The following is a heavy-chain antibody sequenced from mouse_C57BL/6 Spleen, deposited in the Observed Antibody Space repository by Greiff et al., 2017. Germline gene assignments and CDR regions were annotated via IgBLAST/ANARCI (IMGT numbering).Heavy chain of an antibody. Sequence: VQLQQSGPELVKPGASVKISCKASGYTFTDYYMNWVKQSHGQSLEWIGDINPNYGCTSYNQKFKGKATLTVDKSSSTAYMELRSLTSEASAVYYCAGTFAAHGYYPFAYWGQGTLVTVSA. J-gene: IGHJ3*01. CDR2: INPNYGCT. V-gene: IGHV1-26*01. D-gene: IGHD2-3*01. CDR3: AGTFAAHGYYPFAY. CDR1: GYTFTDYY.